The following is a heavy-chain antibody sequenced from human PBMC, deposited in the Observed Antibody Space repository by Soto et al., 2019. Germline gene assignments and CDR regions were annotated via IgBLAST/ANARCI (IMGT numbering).Heavy chain of an antibody. CDR3: ASHGSGDYFWFDP. J-gene: IGHJ5*02. Sequence: SLRLSCAASGFTFSNFWVHWVRQAPGKGLVWVSRASPDGSSTSYADSVKGRFTISRDNAKNMLYMEMNSLRAEDTAVYYCASHGSGDYFWFDPWGHGTLVTVSS. CDR2: ASPDGSST. D-gene: IGHD4-17*01. CDR1: GFTFSNFW. V-gene: IGHV3-74*01.